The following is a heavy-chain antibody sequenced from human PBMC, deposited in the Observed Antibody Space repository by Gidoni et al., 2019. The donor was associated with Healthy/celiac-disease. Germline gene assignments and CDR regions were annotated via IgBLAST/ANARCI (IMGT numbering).Heavy chain of an antibody. V-gene: IGHV3-11*01. CDR1: GFTFSDYY. J-gene: IGHJ5*02. CDR3: ARDRPDLEGCSGGSCYLRFDP. CDR2: ISSSGSTI. Sequence: QVQLVESGGGLVKPGGSLRLSCAASGFTFSDYYMSWIRQAPGKGLEWVSYISSSGSTIYYADSVKGRFTISRDNAKNSLYLQMNSLRAEDTAVYYCARDRPDLEGCSGGSCYLRFDPWGQGTLVTVSS. D-gene: IGHD2-15*01.